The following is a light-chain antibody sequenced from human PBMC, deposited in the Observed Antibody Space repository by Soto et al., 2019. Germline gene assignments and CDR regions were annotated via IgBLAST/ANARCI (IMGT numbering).Light chain of an antibody. CDR2: EVT. V-gene: IGLV2-23*02. CDR1: SSDVGTYNL. J-gene: IGLJ1*01. CDR3: CSYESSSIYV. Sequence: QSALTQPASVSGSPGQSITISCTGTSSDVGTYNLVSWYQQHPGKAPKLMIYEVTKRPSGVSTRFSGSKSGNTASLTISGLQAEDEAEYYCCSYESSSIYVLGQGTKVT.